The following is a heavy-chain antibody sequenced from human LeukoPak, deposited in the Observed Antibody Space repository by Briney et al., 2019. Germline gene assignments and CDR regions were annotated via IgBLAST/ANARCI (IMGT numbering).Heavy chain of an antibody. J-gene: IGHJ4*02. CDR2: FDPEDGET. CDR1: GYTLTELS. CDR3: AIGLAYGSSPGYFDY. V-gene: IGHV1-24*01. Sequence: GASVKVSCKVSGYTLTELSMHWVRQAPGKGLEWMGGFDPEDGETIYAQKFQGRVTMTEDTSTDTAYMGLSSLRSEDTAVYYCAIGLAYGSSPGYFDYWGQGTLVTVSS. D-gene: IGHD6-6*01.